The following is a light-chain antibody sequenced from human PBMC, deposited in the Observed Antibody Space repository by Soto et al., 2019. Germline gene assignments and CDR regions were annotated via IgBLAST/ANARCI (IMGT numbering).Light chain of an antibody. CDR2: NND. V-gene: IGLV1-44*01. Sequence: QSVLTQPPSASGTPGQRVTMSCSGSNSNIGINTVNWYQQLPGTAPKLLIYNNDQRPSGVPDRFSGSKSGTSASLAISGLQSEDEADYYCAAWDDSLNGWVFGGGTKVTVL. CDR1: NSNIGINT. CDR3: AAWDDSLNGWV. J-gene: IGLJ3*02.